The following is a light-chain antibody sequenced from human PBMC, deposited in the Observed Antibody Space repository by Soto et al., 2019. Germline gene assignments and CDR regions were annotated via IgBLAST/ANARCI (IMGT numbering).Light chain of an antibody. Sequence: EIVMTQSPATLSVSPGDTATLSCRASQSLGGNLAWYQQKPGQPTRLLIFRASSRATGVPARFSASGSVTEFTLTISGLQSEDFAVYYCQQYSIWPPLTFGPGTKVEIK. J-gene: IGKJ1*01. CDR2: RAS. CDR3: QQYSIWPPLT. CDR1: QSLGGN. V-gene: IGKV3-15*01.